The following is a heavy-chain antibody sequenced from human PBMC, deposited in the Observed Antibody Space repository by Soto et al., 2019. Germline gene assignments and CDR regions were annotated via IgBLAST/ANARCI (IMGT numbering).Heavy chain of an antibody. D-gene: IGHD6-19*01. V-gene: IGHV3-21*01. CDR1: GFTFSSYS. J-gene: IGHJ4*02. CDR3: ARYSSGWFYFDY. Sequence: GGSLRLSCAASGFTFSSYSMNWVRQAPGKGLEWVSSISSSSSYIYYADSVKGRFTISRDNAKNSLYLQMNSLRAEGTAVYYCARYSSGWFYFDYWGQGTLVTVSS. CDR2: ISSSSSYI.